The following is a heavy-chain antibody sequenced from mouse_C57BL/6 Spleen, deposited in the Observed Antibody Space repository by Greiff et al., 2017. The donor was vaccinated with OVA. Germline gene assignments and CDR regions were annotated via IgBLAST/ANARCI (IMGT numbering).Heavy chain of an antibody. V-gene: IGHV5-17*01. Sequence: DVMLVEPGGGLVKPGGSLKLSCAASGFTFSDYGMHWVRQAPEKGLEWVAYISSGSGTIYYADTVKGRFTISRDNAKNTLFLQMTSLRSEDAAMYYCARVGLDAMDYWGQGTSVTVSS. D-gene: IGHD4-1*01. J-gene: IGHJ4*01. CDR2: ISSGSGTI. CDR3: ARVGLDAMDY. CDR1: GFTFSDYG.